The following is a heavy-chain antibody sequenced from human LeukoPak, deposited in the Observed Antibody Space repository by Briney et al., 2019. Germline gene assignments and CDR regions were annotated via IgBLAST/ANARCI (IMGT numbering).Heavy chain of an antibody. CDR1: GFTFSSYW. J-gene: IGHJ3*02. V-gene: IGHV3-7*01. D-gene: IGHD3-22*01. CDR2: IKQDGSEK. CDR3: ARGLFLSGYLDAFDI. Sequence: GGSLRLSCAASGFTFSSYWMSWVRQAPGKGLEWVANIKQDGSEKYYVDSVKGRFTISRDNAKNSLYLQMNSLRAEDTAVYYCARGLFLSGYLDAFDIWGQGTVVTVSS.